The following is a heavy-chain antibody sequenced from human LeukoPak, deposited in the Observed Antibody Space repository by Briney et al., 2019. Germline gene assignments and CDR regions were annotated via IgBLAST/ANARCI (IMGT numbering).Heavy chain of an antibody. Sequence: PGGSLRLSCAASGFTLSNYWMHWVRQAPGKGPGWVSRINPDGSRIDYAESVRGRCTISRDSAKNTLYLQMNSLRAEDTAVYYCSRDFVGADDYWGQGTLVTVSS. CDR2: INPDGSRI. CDR3: SRDFVGADDY. D-gene: IGHD1-26*01. CDR1: GFTLSNYW. J-gene: IGHJ4*02. V-gene: IGHV3-74*01.